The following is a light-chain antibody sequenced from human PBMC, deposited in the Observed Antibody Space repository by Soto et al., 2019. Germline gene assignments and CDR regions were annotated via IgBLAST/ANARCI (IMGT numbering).Light chain of an antibody. CDR2: GAS. CDR3: QQAYSFTIT. Sequence: DIQVTQSPSSVSASVGDRVTITCRASQDIAGYLAWYQHKPGRNPELLIHGASRLQSGVPARFSGSGSGTDFNLSINRLQTEDSATYYCQQAYSFTITFGQGTRLEIK. V-gene: IGKV1D-12*01. CDR1: QDIAGY. J-gene: IGKJ5*01.